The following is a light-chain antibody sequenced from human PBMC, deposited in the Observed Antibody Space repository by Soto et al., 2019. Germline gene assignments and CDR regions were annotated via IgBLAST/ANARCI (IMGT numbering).Light chain of an antibody. CDR2: VAS. Sequence: DIQMTQSPSSLSASVGDRVTITCRASQSISSNLNWYQKKPGQAPKLLIYVASSLQSGVPSRFSGSESGTDYTLTISSLQPDDFGTYYCQQSYSTPYTFGQGTKLEIK. CDR1: QSISSN. V-gene: IGKV1-39*01. CDR3: QQSYSTPYT. J-gene: IGKJ2*01.